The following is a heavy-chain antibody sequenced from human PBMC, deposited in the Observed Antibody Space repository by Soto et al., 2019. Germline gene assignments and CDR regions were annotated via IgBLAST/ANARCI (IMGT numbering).Heavy chain of an antibody. CDR3: ARDPPAVAGNNWFAP. D-gene: IGHD6-19*01. V-gene: IGHV3-21*01. CDR2: ISSSSSYI. J-gene: IGHJ5*02. Sequence: GGSLRLSCAASGFTFSSYSMNWVRQAPGKGLEWVSSISSSSSYIYYADSVKGRFTISRDNAKNSLHLQMNSLRAEDTAVYYYARDPPAVAGNNWFAPWGQGTLVTVSS. CDR1: GFTFSSYS.